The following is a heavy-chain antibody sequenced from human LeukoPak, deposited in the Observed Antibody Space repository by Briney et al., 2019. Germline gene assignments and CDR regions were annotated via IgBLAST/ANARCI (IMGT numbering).Heavy chain of an antibody. J-gene: IGHJ4*02. CDR1: GGSFSGYY. Sequence: SETLSLTCAVYGGSFSGYYWSWIRQPPGKGXXXXXXXXXXXXTNYNPSLKSRVTISVDTSKNQFSLKLSSVTAADTAVYYCARGGTLQRGYSYGVRKIHFDYWGQGTLVTVSS. V-gene: IGHV4-34*01. D-gene: IGHD5-18*01. CDR2: XXXXXXT. CDR3: ARGGTLQRGYSYGVRKIHFDY.